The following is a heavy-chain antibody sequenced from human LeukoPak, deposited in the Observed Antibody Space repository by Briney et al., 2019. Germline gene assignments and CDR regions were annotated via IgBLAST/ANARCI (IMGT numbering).Heavy chain of an antibody. Sequence: ASVQVSFKASGYTFTGYYMHWVRQAPGQGLEWTGWINPNSGGTNYAQKFQGRVTMTRDMSTSTVYMGLSSLRSEDTAVYYCATDIVVVPAAIVQDYWGQGTLVTVSS. CDR2: INPNSGGT. CDR3: ATDIVVVPAAIVQDY. D-gene: IGHD2-2*01. V-gene: IGHV1-2*02. J-gene: IGHJ4*02. CDR1: GYTFTGYY.